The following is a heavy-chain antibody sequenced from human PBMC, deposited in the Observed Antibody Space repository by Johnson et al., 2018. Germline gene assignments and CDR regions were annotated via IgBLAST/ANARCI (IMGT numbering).Heavy chain of an antibody. J-gene: IGHJ6*03. CDR3: AGVDGNYGIYYYYDYMDV. CDR1: GFTFSDYY. Sequence: QVQLVQSGGGLVKPGGSLRLSCAASGFTFSDYYMSWIRQAPGKGLEWVSYISSSGSTIYYADSVKGRFTLSRDNAKNSLYLQMNSLRAEDTAVYYCAGVDGNYGIYYYYDYMDVWGKGTTVTVSS. D-gene: IGHD1-7*01. V-gene: IGHV3-11*04. CDR2: ISSSGSTI.